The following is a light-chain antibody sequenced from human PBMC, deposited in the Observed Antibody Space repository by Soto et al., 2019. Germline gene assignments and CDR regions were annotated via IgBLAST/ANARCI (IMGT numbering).Light chain of an antibody. V-gene: IGLV1-40*01. Sequence: QSVLTQPPSVSGAPGQRVTISCTGSYSNIGAGYEVHWYQQIPGTAPKLLISGHNNRPSGVPDRFFGSKSGTSASLTIIGLQAEDEADYYCQSYDTILSGSVFGGGTKLTVL. CDR2: GHN. J-gene: IGLJ2*01. CDR3: QSYDTILSGSV. CDR1: YSNIGAGYE.